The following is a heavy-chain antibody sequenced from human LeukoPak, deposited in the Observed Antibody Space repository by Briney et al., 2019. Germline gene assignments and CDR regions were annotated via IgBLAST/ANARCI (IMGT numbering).Heavy chain of an antibody. J-gene: IGHJ6*03. Sequence: KPSETLSLTCTVSGGSISSHYWSWIRQPPGKGLEWIGYIYYSGSTNYNPSLKSRVTISVDTSKNQFSLKLSSVTAADTAVYYCARGKWSGYYTSSVYYYMDVWGKGTTVTVSS. V-gene: IGHV4-59*11. CDR2: IYYSGST. D-gene: IGHD3-3*01. CDR1: GGSISSHY. CDR3: ARGKWSGYYTSSVYYYMDV.